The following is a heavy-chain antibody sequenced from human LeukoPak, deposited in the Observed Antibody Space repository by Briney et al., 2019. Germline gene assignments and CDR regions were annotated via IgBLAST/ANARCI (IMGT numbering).Heavy chain of an antibody. CDR2: ISYDGSNK. Sequence: GGSLRLSCAASGFTFSSYGMHWVRQAPGKGLEWVAVISYDGSNKYYADSVKGRFTISRDNSKNTLYLQMNSLRAEDTAVYYCARAWPTVTKVDDYYYMDVWGKGTAVTVSS. D-gene: IGHD4-17*01. CDR3: ARAWPTVTKVDDYYYMDV. J-gene: IGHJ6*03. V-gene: IGHV3-30*03. CDR1: GFTFSSYG.